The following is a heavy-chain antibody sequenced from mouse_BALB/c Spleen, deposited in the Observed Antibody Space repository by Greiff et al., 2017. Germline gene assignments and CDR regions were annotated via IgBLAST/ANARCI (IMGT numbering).Heavy chain of an antibody. J-gene: IGHJ4*01. CDR3: ARQGGYYVGAMDY. CDR2: INPGSSTI. CDR1: GFAFSRYW. D-gene: IGHD2-3*01. Sequence: EVKLQESGGGLVQPGGSLNLSCAASGFAFSRYWMSWARQAPGKGQEWIGEINPGSSTINYTPSLTDKFIISRDNAKNTLYLQMSKVRSEDTALYYCARQGGYYVGAMDYWGQGTSVTVSS. V-gene: IGHV4-2*02.